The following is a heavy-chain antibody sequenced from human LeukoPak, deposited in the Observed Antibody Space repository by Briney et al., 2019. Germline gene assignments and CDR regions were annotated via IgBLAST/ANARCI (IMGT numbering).Heavy chain of an antibody. V-gene: IGHV3-7*01. CDR3: TREAAAGIDY. CDR2: IKQDGSEK. D-gene: IGHD6-13*01. Sequence: GGSLRLSCAASGFTFSTYWMSWVRQAPGRGLEWVANIKQDGSEKYYLDSVKDRFTISRDNAKNSLYLQMNSLRAEDTAVYFCTREAAAGIDYWGQGTLVTVSS. CDR1: GFTFSTYW. J-gene: IGHJ4*02.